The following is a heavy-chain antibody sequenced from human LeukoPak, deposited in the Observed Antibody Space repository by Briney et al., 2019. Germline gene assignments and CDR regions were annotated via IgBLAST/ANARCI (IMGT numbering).Heavy chain of an antibody. J-gene: IGHJ5*02. CDR1: GYTFTDYY. CDR2: INPNSGGT. V-gene: IGHV1-2*02. CDR3: TKVGFNA. Sequence: ASVKVSCKASGYTFTDYYILWVRQAPGQGPEWMGWINPNSGGTKYAEKFQGRVTMSRDTSISTAYMELSRLRSDDTAVYYCTKVGFNAWGQGTLVTVSS.